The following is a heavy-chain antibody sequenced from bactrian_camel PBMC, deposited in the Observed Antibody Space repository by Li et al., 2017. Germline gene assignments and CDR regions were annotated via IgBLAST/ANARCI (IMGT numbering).Heavy chain of an antibody. CDR1: GLVDSPRC. CDR2: IDSVGFT. Sequence: HVQLVESGGGSVEAGGSLRLSCEVIGLVDSPRCMGWFRQATGEERERVATIDSVGFTTYGDAVRGRFTISKDNAKNTVYLELNSLKPEDTAMYYCAARGGGGVSVAEMVGTRPRTLVCGARGPRSPSP. CDR3: AARGGGGVSVAEMVGTRPRTLV. D-gene: IGHD1*01. J-gene: IGHJ4*01. V-gene: IGHV3S53*01.